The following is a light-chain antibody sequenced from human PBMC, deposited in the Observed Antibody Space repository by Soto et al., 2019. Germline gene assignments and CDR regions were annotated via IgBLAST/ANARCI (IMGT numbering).Light chain of an antibody. Sequence: DIQMTQSPSSLTASVGESVTITCRASQRISNLLNWYQQKPGKAPKLLIHTASSLQTGVPSRFTGSGSGTDFSLTISSLQPEDIATYYCQEYDSLPPTFGQGTRLENK. J-gene: IGKJ5*01. CDR1: QRISNL. CDR2: TAS. CDR3: QEYDSLPPT. V-gene: IGKV1-33*01.